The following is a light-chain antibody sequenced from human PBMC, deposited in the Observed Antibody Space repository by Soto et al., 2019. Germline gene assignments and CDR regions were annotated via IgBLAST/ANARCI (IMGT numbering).Light chain of an antibody. J-gene: IGKJ4*01. CDR2: GAS. CDR3: QQYNSSPLT. Sequence: EIVMTQSPATLSVSPGEGATLSCRASQSVRSNLAWYKQKPGQAPRLLIYGASNRATGIPARFSGGGSGTEFTLTIRSLQSEDCAVYFCQQYNSSPLTFGGGTKVEI. CDR1: QSVRSN. V-gene: IGKV3-15*01.